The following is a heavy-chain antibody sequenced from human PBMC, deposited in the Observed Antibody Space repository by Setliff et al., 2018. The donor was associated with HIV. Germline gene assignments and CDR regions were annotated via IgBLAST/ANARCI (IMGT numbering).Heavy chain of an antibody. CDR1: GGSINYYY. Sequence: PSETLSLTCTVSGGSINYYYWSWIRQPPGKNPEYIGYIHPSGETYYSPSLMSRLTISLDTANNRFSLRLTSATAADTAIYYCARKAADVIGGCMDVWGQGTTVTVSS. CDR2: IHPSGET. D-gene: IGHD3-16*02. V-gene: IGHV4-4*08. J-gene: IGHJ6*02. CDR3: ARKAADVIGGCMDV.